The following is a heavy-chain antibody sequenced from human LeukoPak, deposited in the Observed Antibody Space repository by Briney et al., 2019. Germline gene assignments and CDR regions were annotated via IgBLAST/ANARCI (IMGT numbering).Heavy chain of an antibody. CDR2: VSTYNGKT. J-gene: IGHJ6*02. Sequence: ASVKVSCKASGYTFTSHGISWVRQAAGQGLEWMGWVSTYNGKTNYVPKYQGRVTITTDTSTSTAYMELRSLRSEDTAVYYCARGITIFGVVIRKQYYYYGMDVWGQGTTVTVSS. D-gene: IGHD3-3*01. CDR1: GYTFTSHG. V-gene: IGHV1-18*04. CDR3: ARGITIFGVVIRKQYYYYGMDV.